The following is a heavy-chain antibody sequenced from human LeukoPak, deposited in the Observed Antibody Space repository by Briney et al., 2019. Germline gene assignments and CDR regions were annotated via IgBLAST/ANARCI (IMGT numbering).Heavy chain of an antibody. D-gene: IGHD5-18*01. CDR2: IYHSGST. V-gene: IGHV4-30-2*01. CDR1: GDSISSGGYS. J-gene: IGHJ4*02. CDR3: ARRGYSYGSLDY. Sequence: PSQTLSLTCAVSGDSISSGGYSWSWIRQPPGKGLEWIGYIYHSGSTYYNPSLKSRVTISVDRSKNQFSLKLSSVTAADTAVYYCARRGYSYGSLDYWGQGTLVTVSS.